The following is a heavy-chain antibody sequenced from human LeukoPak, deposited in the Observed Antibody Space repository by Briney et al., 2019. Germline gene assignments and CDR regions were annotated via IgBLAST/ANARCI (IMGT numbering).Heavy chain of an antibody. D-gene: IGHD6-6*01. CDR2: IIPIFGTA. J-gene: IGHJ6*03. Sequence: GASVKVSCKASGGTFSSYAISWVRQAPGQGLEWMGGIIPIFGTANYAQKFQGRVTITADESTSTAYMELSSLRSEDTAIYYCARTNSPRQLRSMDVWGKETTVTVSS. V-gene: IGHV1-69*13. CDR1: GGTFSSYA. CDR3: ARTNSPRQLRSMDV.